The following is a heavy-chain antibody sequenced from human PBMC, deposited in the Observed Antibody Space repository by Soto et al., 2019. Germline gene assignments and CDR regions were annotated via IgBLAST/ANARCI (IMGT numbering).Heavy chain of an antibody. CDR2: VFYTGFT. CDR3: ASSQKGYNWNYFDH. J-gene: IGHJ4*02. V-gene: IGHV4-39*01. CDR1: GCSIRGSYYY. Sequence: SETLSLTCTVSGCSIRGSYYYWGWLRQSPGRGPEWIGSVFYTGFTSYNPSLESRVSVSVDTSKNQFSLKVSAVTAADTAVYYCASSQKGYNWNYFDHWGQGALVTVSS. D-gene: IGHD1-20*01.